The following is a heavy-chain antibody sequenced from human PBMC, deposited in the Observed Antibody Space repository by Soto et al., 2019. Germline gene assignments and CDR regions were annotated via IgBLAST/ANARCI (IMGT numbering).Heavy chain of an antibody. CDR3: AREDYSNFDY. CDR1: GFTFSSYS. Sequence: GGSLRLSCAASGFTFSSYSMNWVRQAPGKGLEWVSSISSSSSYIYSADSVKGRFTISRDNAKNSLYLQMNSLRAEDTAVYYCAREDYSNFDYWGQGTLVTVSS. CDR2: ISSSSSYI. J-gene: IGHJ4*02. V-gene: IGHV3-21*01. D-gene: IGHD4-4*01.